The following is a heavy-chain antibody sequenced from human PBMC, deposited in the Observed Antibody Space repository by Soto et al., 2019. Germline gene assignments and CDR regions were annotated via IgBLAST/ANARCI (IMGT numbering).Heavy chain of an antibody. D-gene: IGHD3-22*01. Sequence: SVKVSCKASGGTFSSYAISWVRQAPGQGLEWMGGIIPIFGTANYAQKFQGRVTITADESTSTAYMELSSLRSEDTAVYYRARTAYPYYDSSGGAFDIWGQGTMVTVSS. CDR3: ARTAYPYYDSSGGAFDI. J-gene: IGHJ3*02. CDR2: IIPIFGTA. V-gene: IGHV1-69*13. CDR1: GGTFSSYA.